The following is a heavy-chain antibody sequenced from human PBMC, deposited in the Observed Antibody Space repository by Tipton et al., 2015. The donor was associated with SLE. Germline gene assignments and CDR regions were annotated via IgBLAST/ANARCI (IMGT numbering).Heavy chain of an antibody. J-gene: IGHJ4*02. CDR2: LYYDGTT. D-gene: IGHD6-6*01. Sequence: TLSLTCTVSGGSISGYSWTWIRQSPGKGLDWIGYLYYDGTTKYNPSLKSRVAISVDTSKNQFSLRLNSVTAADTAVYYCARGHIAAGRSALEYWGQGTLVTVSS. CDR3: ARGHIAAGRSALEY. V-gene: IGHV4-59*01. CDR1: GGSISGYS.